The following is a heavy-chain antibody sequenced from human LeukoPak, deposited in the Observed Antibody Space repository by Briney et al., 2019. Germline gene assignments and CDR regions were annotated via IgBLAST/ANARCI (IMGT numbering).Heavy chain of an antibody. J-gene: IGHJ1*01. V-gene: IGHV3-23*01. Sequence: PGGSLRLSCAASGFTFSSYAMSWVRQAPGKGLELVSAISGSGGSIYYADSVKGRFTISRDNSKNTLYLQMNSLRAEDTAVYYCARTIVGATFKYFQHWGQGTLVTVSS. CDR2: ISGSGGSI. CDR3: ARTIVGATFKYFQH. D-gene: IGHD1-26*01. CDR1: GFTFSSYA.